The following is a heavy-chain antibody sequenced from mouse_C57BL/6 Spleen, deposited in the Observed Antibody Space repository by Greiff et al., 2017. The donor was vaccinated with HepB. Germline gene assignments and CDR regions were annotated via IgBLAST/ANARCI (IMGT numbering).Heavy chain of an antibody. V-gene: IGHV14-3*01. D-gene: IGHD1-1*01. CDR1: GFNIKNTY. J-gene: IGHJ2*01. Sequence: VQLQQSVAELVRPGASVKLSCTASGFNIKNTYMHWVKQRPEQGLEWIGRIDPADGNTKYAPKFQGKATITADTSSNTAYLQHSSLISEDTAIYYYATKDGRKGYFDYWGQGTTVTVPS. CDR2: IDPADGNT. CDR3: ATKDGRKGYFDY.